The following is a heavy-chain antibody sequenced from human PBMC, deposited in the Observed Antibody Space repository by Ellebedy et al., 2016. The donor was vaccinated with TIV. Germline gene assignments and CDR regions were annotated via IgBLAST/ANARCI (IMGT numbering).Heavy chain of an antibody. CDR2: ISGSGGNT. D-gene: IGHD2-8*01. CDR1: GFTFSSYA. J-gene: IGHJ4*02. V-gene: IGHV3-23*01. Sequence: GESLKISCAASGFTFSSYAMSWVRQAPGKGLEWVSGISGSGGNTYYPDSVKGRFTISRDNSKNTLYLQMNSLRAEDTAVHYCAKGRRMVYSTGGLDYWGQGTLVTVSS. CDR3: AKGRRMVYSTGGLDY.